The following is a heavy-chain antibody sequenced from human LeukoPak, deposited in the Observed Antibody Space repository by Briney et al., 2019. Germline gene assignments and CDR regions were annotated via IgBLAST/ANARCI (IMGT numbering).Heavy chain of an antibody. D-gene: IGHD3-3*01. CDR2: IYTSGST. Sequence: TSETLSLTCTVSGGSISSGSYYWSWVRQPAGKGLEWIGRIYTSGSTNYNPSLKSRVTISVDTSKNQFSLKLSSVTAADTAVYYCASLRFLEWLFGEWGQGTLVTVSS. CDR1: GGSISSGSYY. J-gene: IGHJ4*02. CDR3: ASLRFLEWLFGE. V-gene: IGHV4-61*02.